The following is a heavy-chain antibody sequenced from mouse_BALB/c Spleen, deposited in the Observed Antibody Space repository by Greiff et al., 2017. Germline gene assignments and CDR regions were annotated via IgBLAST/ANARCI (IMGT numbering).Heavy chain of an antibody. J-gene: IGHJ3*01. V-gene: IGHV14-3*02. CDR1: GFNIKDTY. Sequence: VQLKQSGAELVKPGASVKLSCTASGFNIKDTYMHWVKQRPEQGLEWIGRIDPANGNTKYDPKFQGKATITADTSSNTAYLQLSSLTSEDTAVYYCASNWDGFAYWGQGTLVTVSA. D-gene: IGHD4-1*01. CDR3: ASNWDGFAY. CDR2: IDPANGNT.